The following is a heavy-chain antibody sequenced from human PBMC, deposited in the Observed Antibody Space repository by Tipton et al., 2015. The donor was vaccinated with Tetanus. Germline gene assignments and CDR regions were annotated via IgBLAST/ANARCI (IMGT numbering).Heavy chain of an antibody. D-gene: IGHD3-16*02. CDR1: GFSVSRKY. Sequence: SLRLSCAASGFSVSRKYMTWVRQAPGKGLEWVSLTYGDGSTYYADSVKGRFTISRDNSKNTLYLQMSNLRAEDTAVCHCARDYPDFDYWGQGTLVTVSS. V-gene: IGHV3-53*01. J-gene: IGHJ4*02. CDR2: TYGDGST. CDR3: ARDYPDFDY.